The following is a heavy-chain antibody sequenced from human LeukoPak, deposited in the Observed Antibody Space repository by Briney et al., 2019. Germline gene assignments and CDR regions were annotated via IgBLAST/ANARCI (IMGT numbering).Heavy chain of an antibody. Sequence: SETLSLTCTVSGGSISSSGYYWGWIRQPPGKGLEWIGSIYYSGNTYYSPSLKSRVTLSVDTSKNQFSLKLSSVTAADTAVYYCARHCSGGSCYSDFDYRGQGTLVTVSS. V-gene: IGHV4-39*01. CDR3: ARHCSGGSCYSDFDY. CDR1: GGSISSSGYY. CDR2: IYYSGNT. D-gene: IGHD2-15*01. J-gene: IGHJ4*02.